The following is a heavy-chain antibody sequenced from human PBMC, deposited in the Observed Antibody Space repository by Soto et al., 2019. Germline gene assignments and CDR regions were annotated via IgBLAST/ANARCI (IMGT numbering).Heavy chain of an antibody. Sequence: KPSETLSLTCAVYGGSFSGYYWSWIRQPPGKGLEWIGEINHSGSTNYNPSLKSRVTISVDTSKNQFSLKLSSVTAADTAVYYCARGSSSPFFASWGNAFDIWGQGTMVTVSS. D-gene: IGHD7-27*01. CDR2: INHSGST. CDR1: GGSFSGYY. V-gene: IGHV4-34*01. J-gene: IGHJ3*02. CDR3: ARGSSSPFFASWGNAFDI.